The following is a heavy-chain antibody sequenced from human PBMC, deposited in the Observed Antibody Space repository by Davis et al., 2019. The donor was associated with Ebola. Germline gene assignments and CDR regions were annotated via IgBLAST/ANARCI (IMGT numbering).Heavy chain of an antibody. D-gene: IGHD5-12*01. J-gene: IGHJ4*02. CDR1: GFSLPTSAVT. CDR3: VRGYGGY. V-gene: IGHV2-5*02. Sequence: SGPTLAKPTQTLTLTCTFPGFSLPTSAVTVGWIRQPPGKALEWLALIYWDDDKRYSPSLKSRLTITKDTSKNQVVLTMTNMDPVDTATYYCVRGYGGYWGQGTLVTVSS. CDR2: IYWDDDK.